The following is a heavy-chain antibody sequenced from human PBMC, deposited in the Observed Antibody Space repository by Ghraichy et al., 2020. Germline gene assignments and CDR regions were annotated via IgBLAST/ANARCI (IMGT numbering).Heavy chain of an antibody. D-gene: IGHD3-10*01. Sequence: ASVKVSCKASGYTFTSYYMHWVRQAPGQGLEWMGIINPSGGSTSYAQKFQGRVTMTRDTSTSTVYMELSSLRSEDTAVYYCARDPPDFTMVQGVIRGRGFDYWGQGTLVTVSS. V-gene: IGHV1-46*01. CDR2: INPSGGST. CDR1: GYTFTSYY. CDR3: ARDPPDFTMVQGVIRGRGFDY. J-gene: IGHJ4*02.